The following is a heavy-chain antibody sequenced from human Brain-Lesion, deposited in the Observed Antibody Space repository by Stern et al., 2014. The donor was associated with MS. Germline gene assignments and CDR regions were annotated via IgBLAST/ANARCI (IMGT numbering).Heavy chain of an antibody. CDR3: ARAVRNQLLSEY. J-gene: IGHJ4*02. Sequence: QVQLVQSGAEVKKPGASVKVSCKGSGYTFSSYDITWVRQASGHGLEWMGWMNPYSCNTGYAQKFKGRVSMTSDPSISTVYMELTSLTSDDTAVYFCARAVRNQLLSEYWGQGTLVTVSS. V-gene: IGHV1-8*01. D-gene: IGHD2-2*01. CDR2: MNPYSCNT. CDR1: GYTFSSYD.